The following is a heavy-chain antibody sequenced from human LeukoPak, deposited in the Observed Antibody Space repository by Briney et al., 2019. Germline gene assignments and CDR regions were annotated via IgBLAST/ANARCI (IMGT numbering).Heavy chain of an antibody. Sequence: PSETLSLTCTVSGGSFSSTSNYWGWIRQPPGKWLEWIGYIFYSGSTYYNPSLKSRVTISVDTSENQLSLKLSSVTAADTAVYYCVSPYRSGWYFFDHWGQGILGTVSS. V-gene: IGHV4-39*01. CDR3: VSPYRSGWYFFDH. J-gene: IGHJ4*02. D-gene: IGHD6-19*01. CDR2: IFYSGST. CDR1: GGSFSSTSNY.